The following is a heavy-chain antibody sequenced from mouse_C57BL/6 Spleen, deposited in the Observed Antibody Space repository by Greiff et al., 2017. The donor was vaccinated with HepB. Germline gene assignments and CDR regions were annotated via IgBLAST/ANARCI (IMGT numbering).Heavy chain of an antibody. V-gene: IGHV1-15*01. Sequence: QVQLKQSGAELVRPGASVTLSCKASGYTFTDYEMHWVKQTPVHGLEWIGAIDPETGGTAYNQKFKGKAILTADKSSSTAYMELRSLTSEDSAVYYCTRDYYGSSQFGYWGQGTTLTVSS. CDR1: GYTFTDYE. D-gene: IGHD1-1*01. J-gene: IGHJ2*01. CDR3: TRDYYGSSQFGY. CDR2: IDPETGGT.